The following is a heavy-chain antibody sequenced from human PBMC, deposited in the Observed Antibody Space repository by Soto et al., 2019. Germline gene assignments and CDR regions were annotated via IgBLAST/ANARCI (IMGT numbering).Heavy chain of an antibody. CDR3: ARGERPQQRDY. V-gene: IGHV4-4*02. D-gene: IGHD6-13*01. J-gene: IGHJ4*02. Sequence: QVQLQESGPGLVKPSGTLSLTCAVSGDSISSDKWWSWVRQPPGKGLEWIGEIYHSGSTNYNPSLKCRVIVSVDKSKNQFSLTLSPVTDADTAVYYWARGERPQQRDYWGQGTLVTVSS. CDR1: GDSISSDKW. CDR2: IYHSGST.